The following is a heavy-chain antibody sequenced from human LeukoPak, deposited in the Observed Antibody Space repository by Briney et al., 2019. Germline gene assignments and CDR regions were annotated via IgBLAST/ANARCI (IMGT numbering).Heavy chain of an antibody. CDR1: GFTFSNYW. CDR3: AKRPSDYGDYVTYFDY. CDR2: IKQDGSEK. J-gene: IGHJ4*02. Sequence: GGSLRLSCAASGFTFSNYWMSWVRQAPGKGLEWVANIKQDGSEKYYVDSVKGRFTISRDNSKDTLYLRMNSLRDEDTAVYYCAKRPSDYGDYVTYFDYWGQGTLVTVSS. V-gene: IGHV3-7*01. D-gene: IGHD4-17*01.